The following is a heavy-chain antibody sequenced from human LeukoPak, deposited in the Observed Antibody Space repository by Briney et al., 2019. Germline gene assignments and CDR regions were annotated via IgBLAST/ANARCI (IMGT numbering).Heavy chain of an antibody. Sequence: GGSLRLSCAASGFTFSSYSMSWVRQAPGKGLEWVSSISSASTYVYYADSVKDRFTISRDNAKNSLYLQMNSLRAEDTAVYYCAIKYYVTSGYQDYLFYMDVWGKGTTVTVSS. J-gene: IGHJ6*03. CDR3: AIKYYVTSGYQDYLFYMDV. V-gene: IGHV3-21*01. CDR2: ISSASTYV. CDR1: GFTFSSYS. D-gene: IGHD3-22*01.